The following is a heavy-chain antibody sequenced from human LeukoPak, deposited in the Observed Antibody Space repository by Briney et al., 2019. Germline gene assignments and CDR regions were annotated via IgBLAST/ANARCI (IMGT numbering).Heavy chain of an antibody. CDR1: GFTFDDYA. CDR3: AKDLIPYSGSHSAIFDY. CDR2: ISWNSGSI. J-gene: IGHJ4*02. Sequence: GGSLRLSCAASGFTFDDYAMHWARQAPGKGLEWVSGISWNSGSIGYADSVKGRFTISRDNAKNYLYLQMNSLRAEDTALYYCAKDLIPYSGSHSAIFDYWGQGTLVTVSS. V-gene: IGHV3-9*01. D-gene: IGHD1-26*01.